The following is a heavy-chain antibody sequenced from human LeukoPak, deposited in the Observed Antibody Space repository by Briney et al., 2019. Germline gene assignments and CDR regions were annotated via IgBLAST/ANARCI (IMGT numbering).Heavy chain of an antibody. J-gene: IGHJ4*02. V-gene: IGHV4-61*01. Sequence: SETLSLTCSVSGGSVSSNNYQWNWIRQPPGKGLEWIGDIYHSGSTNYNPSLKSRVTISVDTSKNQFSLKLSSVTAADTAVYYCARFGGYSYGYYFDYWGQGTLVTVSS. CDR3: ARFGGYSYGYYFDY. CDR1: GGSVSSNNYQ. D-gene: IGHD5-18*01. CDR2: IYHSGST.